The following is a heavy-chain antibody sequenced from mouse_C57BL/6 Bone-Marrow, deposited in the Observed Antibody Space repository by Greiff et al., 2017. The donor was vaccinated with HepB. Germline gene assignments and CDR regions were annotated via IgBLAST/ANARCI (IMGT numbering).Heavy chain of an antibody. D-gene: IGHD1-1*01. CDR2: IDPETGGT. CDR3: TICPILGYGSCYDYAMDY. V-gene: IGHV1-15*01. J-gene: IGHJ4*01. CDR1: GYTFTDYE. Sequence: VKLMESGAELVRPGASVTLSCKASGYTFTDYEMHWVKQTPVHGLEWIGAIDPETGGTAYNQKFKGKAILTADKSSSTVYMELRSLTSEDAAFDYCTICPILGYGSCYDYAMDYWGQGTSVTVSS.